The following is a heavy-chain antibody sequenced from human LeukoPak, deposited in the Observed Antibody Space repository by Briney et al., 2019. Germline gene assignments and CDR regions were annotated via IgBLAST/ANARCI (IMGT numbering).Heavy chain of an antibody. J-gene: IGHJ5*02. D-gene: IGHD6-6*01. V-gene: IGHV3-11*03. Sequence: GGSLRLSCVASGFTFSDCYMRWFRQAPGKGLEWLSYIGGSGADTNYADSVKGRFTTSRYNAKSSLYLQMNSLRAEDTVVYYCAKTLVASPGNTGGPWGQGTLVTVSS. CDR2: IGGSGADT. CDR3: AKTLVASPGNTGGP. CDR1: GFTFSDCY.